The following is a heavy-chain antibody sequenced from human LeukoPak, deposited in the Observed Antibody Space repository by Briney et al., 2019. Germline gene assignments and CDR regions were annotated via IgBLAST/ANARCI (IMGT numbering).Heavy chain of an antibody. V-gene: IGHV1-18*01. CDR2: ISAYNGNT. Sequence: GSSVKVSCKASGGTFSSYAISWVRQAPGQGLEWMGWISAYNGNTNYAQKLQGRVTMTTDTSTSTAYMELRSLRSDDTAVYYCARDFVGLESSWGNDAFDIWGQGTMVTVSS. D-gene: IGHD6-13*01. J-gene: IGHJ3*02. CDR3: ARDFVGLESSWGNDAFDI. CDR1: GGTFSSYA.